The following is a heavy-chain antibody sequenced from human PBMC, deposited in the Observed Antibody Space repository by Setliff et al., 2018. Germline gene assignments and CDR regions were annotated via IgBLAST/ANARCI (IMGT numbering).Heavy chain of an antibody. J-gene: IGHJ4*01. CDR3: ARVADGSGSFYLGFDY. V-gene: IGHV4-31*03. D-gene: IGHD3-10*01. Sequence: SETLSLTCTVSGDSISSGSYYWNWIRQHPEKGLEWLGYIFHSGSTHYNSSLKSRITISIDTSKNHFSPELNSVTAADSAVYYCARVADGSGSFYLGFDYWGHGSLVTVSS. CDR2: IFHSGST. CDR1: GDSISSGSYY.